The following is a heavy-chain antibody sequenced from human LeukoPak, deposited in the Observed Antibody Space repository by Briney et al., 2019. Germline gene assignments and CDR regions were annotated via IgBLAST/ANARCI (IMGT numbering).Heavy chain of an antibody. Sequence: GASVKVSCKASGGTFSNYAFSWVRQAPGQGLEWMGGIIPIFGTANYAQKFQGRVTITADESTSTAYMELSSLRSEDTAVYYCARSLIPYSSGYAKPFDYWGQGTLVTVSS. D-gene: IGHD3-22*01. CDR1: GGTFSNYA. CDR3: ARSLIPYSSGYAKPFDY. CDR2: IIPIFGTA. V-gene: IGHV1-69*13. J-gene: IGHJ4*02.